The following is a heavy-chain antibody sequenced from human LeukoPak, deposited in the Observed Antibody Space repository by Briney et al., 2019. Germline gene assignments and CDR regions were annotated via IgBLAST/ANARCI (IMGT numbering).Heavy chain of an antibody. CDR3: ARECYGSGSKHDY. V-gene: IGHV1-2*02. Sequence: GASVKVSCKASGYTFTGYYMHWVRQAPGQGLEWMGWINPNSGGTNYAQKFQGRVTMTGDTSISTAYMELSRLRSDDTAVYYCARECYGSGSKHDYWGQGTLVTVSS. CDR1: GYTFTGYY. CDR2: INPNSGGT. J-gene: IGHJ4*02. D-gene: IGHD3-10*01.